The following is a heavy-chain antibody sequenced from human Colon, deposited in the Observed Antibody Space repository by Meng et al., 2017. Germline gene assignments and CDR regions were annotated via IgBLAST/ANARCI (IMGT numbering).Heavy chain of an antibody. CDR1: VGSVSSPRYY. CDR2: VYYTGSA. V-gene: IGHV4-61*03. D-gene: IGHD1-26*01. CDR3: ARGRGSYSSIDF. Sequence: QWRRQGPAPRRVRPSDTLSLTCTLSVGSVSSPRYYWSWIRQTPGKGLEWIGYVYYTGSANYNPSLKSRVTISVDTSKNHFSLNLTSVTAADTAVYYCARGRGSYSSIDFWGQGTLVTVSS. J-gene: IGHJ4*02.